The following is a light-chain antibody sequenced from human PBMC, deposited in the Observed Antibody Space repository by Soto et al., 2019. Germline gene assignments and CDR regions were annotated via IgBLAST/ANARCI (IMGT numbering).Light chain of an antibody. V-gene: IGLV2-11*01. CDR2: DVS. J-gene: IGLJ3*02. CDR1: SSDVGGYNY. Sequence: QSALTQPRSVSGSPGQSVTISCTGTSSDVGGYNYVSWYQQHPGKAPKLMIYDVSKRPSGVPDRFSGSKSGNTASLTITGLQAEDEADYYCQSYDSSLSGWVFGGGTKL. CDR3: QSYDSSLSGWV.